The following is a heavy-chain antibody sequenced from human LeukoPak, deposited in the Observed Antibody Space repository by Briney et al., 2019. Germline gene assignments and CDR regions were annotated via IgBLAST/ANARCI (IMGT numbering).Heavy chain of an antibody. CDR2: MFPNTGDT. D-gene: IGHD3-16*02. V-gene: IGHV1-2*02. CDR1: GYAFIGYY. J-gene: IGHJ4*02. CDR3: ARDSGWGNYRSVDYFDY. Sequence: ASMKVSCKASGYAFIGYYIHWVRQAPGQGLEWLGSMFPNTGDTRYAQKFQGRVTMTRDTSISTASMELRRLKSDDSAVYYCARDSGWGNYRSVDYFDYWGQGTLVTVSS.